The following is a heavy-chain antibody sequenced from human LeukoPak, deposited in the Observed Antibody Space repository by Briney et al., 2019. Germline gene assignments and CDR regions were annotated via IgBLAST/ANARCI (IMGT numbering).Heavy chain of an antibody. D-gene: IGHD5-12*01. CDR3: AKGFRSWIANGDYFDY. CDR1: GFTFSDYY. J-gene: IGHJ4*02. CDR2: ISSSGSTI. Sequence: GGSLRLSCAASGFTFSDYYMSWIRQAPGKGLEWVSYISSSGSTIYYADSVKGRFTISRDNAKNSLYLQMNSLRAEDTAVYYCAKGFRSWIANGDYFDYWGQGTLVTVSS. V-gene: IGHV3-11*01.